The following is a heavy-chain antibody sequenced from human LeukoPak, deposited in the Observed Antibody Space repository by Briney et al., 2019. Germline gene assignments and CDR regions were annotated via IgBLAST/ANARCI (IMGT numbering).Heavy chain of an antibody. Sequence: SETLSLTCTVSGGSISSGSYYWRWLRQPAGKGLEWIGRIYTSGSTNYNPSLKSRVTISVDTSKNQFSLKLSSVTAADTAVYYCARNIAARTDYYYGMDVWGQGTTVTASS. V-gene: IGHV4-61*02. CDR3: ARNIAARTDYYYGMDV. D-gene: IGHD6-6*01. CDR2: IYTSGST. CDR1: GGSISSGSYY. J-gene: IGHJ6*02.